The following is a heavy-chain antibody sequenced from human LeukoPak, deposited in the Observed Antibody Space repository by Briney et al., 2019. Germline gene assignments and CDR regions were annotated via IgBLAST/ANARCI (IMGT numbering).Heavy chain of an antibody. D-gene: IGHD5-18*01. CDR2: ISSNGGST. Sequence: GGSLRLSCAASGFTFSTYAMHWVRQAPGKGLEYVSAISSNGGSTYYTNSVKGRFAISRDNSKNTLYLQMNSLRAEDTAVYYCARGGGYSYARFDYWGQGTLVTVSS. V-gene: IGHV3-64*01. J-gene: IGHJ4*02. CDR1: GFTFSTYA. CDR3: ARGGGYSYARFDY.